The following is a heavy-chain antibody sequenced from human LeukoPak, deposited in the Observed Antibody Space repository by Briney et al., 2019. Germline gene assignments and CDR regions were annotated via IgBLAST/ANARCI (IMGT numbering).Heavy chain of an antibody. CDR1: GGSFSGYY. CDR3: ARLLPSGSYYLNDF. D-gene: IGHD1-26*01. J-gene: IGHJ4*02. V-gene: IGHV4-34*01. CDR2: IYYSGST. Sequence: SETLSLTCAVYGGSFSGYYWSWIRQPPGKGLEWIGSIYYSGSTYYNPSLKSRVTISVDTSKNQFSLKLSSVTAADTAAYYCARLLPSGSYYLNDFWGQGTLVTVSS.